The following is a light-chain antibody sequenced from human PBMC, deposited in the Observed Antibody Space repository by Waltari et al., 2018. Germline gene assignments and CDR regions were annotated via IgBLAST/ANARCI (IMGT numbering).Light chain of an antibody. J-gene: IGKJ4*01. CDR2: AAS. CDR3: LQLKAYPLT. V-gene: IGKV1-9*01. CDR1: QGIGNS. Sequence: DIQLAQSQYFLSASVGETGTIPCRASQGIGNSLVGLQQKPGKTPELLIYAASTLQSGVPSRFSGSGFGTEFTLTITSLQPEDSATYHCLQLKAYPLTFGGGSRVEIK.